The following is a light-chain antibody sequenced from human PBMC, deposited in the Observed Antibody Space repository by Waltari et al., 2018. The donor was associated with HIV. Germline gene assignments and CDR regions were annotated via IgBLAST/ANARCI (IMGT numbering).Light chain of an antibody. CDR2: WAS. CDR3: QQYYTTPL. V-gene: IGKV4-1*01. CDR1: QSVLYSSNNKNY. Sequence: DIVMTQSPDSLAVSLGERATINCKSSQSVLYSSNNKNYLAWYQQTPGQPPKLLIYWASTRESGVPDRFSGSGSGTDFTLTISSLQAEDVAVYYCQQYYTTPLFGQGTKLEIK. J-gene: IGKJ2*01.